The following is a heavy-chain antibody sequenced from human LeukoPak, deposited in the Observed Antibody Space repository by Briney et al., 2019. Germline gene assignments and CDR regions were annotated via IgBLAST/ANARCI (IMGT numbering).Heavy chain of an antibody. D-gene: IGHD3-22*01. CDR3: ARLESSGYYYVKY. Sequence: GASLKISSKGSGYSFTNYCIGWGRQMPGKGLEWMGIIFPGDSDPRYSPSFQGQVTISADKSISTAYLQWSSLKASDTAMYYCARLESSGYYYVKYWGQGTLVTVSS. V-gene: IGHV5-51*01. CDR1: GYSFTNYC. CDR2: IFPGDSDP. J-gene: IGHJ4*02.